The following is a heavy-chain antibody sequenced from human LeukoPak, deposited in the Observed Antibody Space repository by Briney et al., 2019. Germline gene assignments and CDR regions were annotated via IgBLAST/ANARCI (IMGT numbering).Heavy chain of an antibody. CDR3: AKSPVSSCRGSFCYPFDY. V-gene: IGHV3-30*09. J-gene: IGHJ4*02. CDR1: GFTFSGYA. D-gene: IGHD2-15*01. Sequence: PGGSLRLSCAASGFTFSGYAMHWVRQAPGKGLEWVAVISYDGSSKYYAASVKGRFAISRDSSKNTLYLQMNSLRAEDTAVYFCAKSPVSSCRGSFCYPFDYWGQGNLVTVSS. CDR2: ISYDGSSK.